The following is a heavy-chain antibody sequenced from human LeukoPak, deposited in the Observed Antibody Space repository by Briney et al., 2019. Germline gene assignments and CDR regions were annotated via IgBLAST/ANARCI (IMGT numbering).Heavy chain of an antibody. D-gene: IGHD6-6*01. CDR2: IKQDGTEK. J-gene: IGHJ4*02. V-gene: IGHV3-7*01. CDR1: GFSFRSYL. Sequence: GGPLRLSCAASGFSFRSYLMTWVRQAPGKGLEWVANIKQDGTEKHYVDSVKGRFTVSRDNAKNSLYLQMNSLRAEDTAVYYCARAGYMAARDYWGQGTLVTVSS. CDR3: ARAGYMAARDY.